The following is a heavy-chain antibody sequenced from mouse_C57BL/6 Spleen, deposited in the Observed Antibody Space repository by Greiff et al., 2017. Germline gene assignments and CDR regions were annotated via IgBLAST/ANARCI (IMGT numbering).Heavy chain of an antibody. V-gene: IGHV10-1*01. J-gene: IGHJ4*01. CDR2: IRSKSNNYAT. CDR3: VRHPEYAMDY. CDR1: GFSFNTYA. Sequence: EVQLVESGGGLVQPKGSLKLSCAASGFSFNTYAMNWVRQAPGKGLEWVARIRSKSNNYATYYADSVKDRFTISRDDSESMLYLQMNNLKTEDTAMYYCVRHPEYAMDYWGQGTSVTVSS.